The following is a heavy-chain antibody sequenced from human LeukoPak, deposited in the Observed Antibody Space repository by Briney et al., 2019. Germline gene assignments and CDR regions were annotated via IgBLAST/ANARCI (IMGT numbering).Heavy chain of an antibody. Sequence: SETLSLTCTVSGGSISSGGYYWSWIRQHPGKGLEWIGYIYYSGSTYYNPSLKSRVTISVDTSKNQFSLKLSSVTAADTAVYYCARAYVHRIVYYYYMDVWGEGTTVTVSS. J-gene: IGHJ6*03. CDR2: IYYSGST. V-gene: IGHV4-31*03. CDR1: GGSISSGGYY. CDR3: ARAYVHRIVYYYYMDV. D-gene: IGHD2-21*01.